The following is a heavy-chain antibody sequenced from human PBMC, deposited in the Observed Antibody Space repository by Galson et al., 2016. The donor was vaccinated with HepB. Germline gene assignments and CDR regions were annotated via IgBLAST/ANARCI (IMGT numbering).Heavy chain of an antibody. CDR3: PRIHPHRERPGYCSGARVYGAPCNCFNP. CDR2: IYYSGST. Sequence: SETLSLTCSVSGGSISSYYWSWIRKTPGKGLEWIGHIYYSGSTNYNPSLKSRAPITVDTSKNQFSLKLSPVTAADTAVYDCPRIHPHRERPGYCSGARVYGAPCNCFNPWGQGTLVTVSS. V-gene: IGHV4-59*01. D-gene: IGHD2-15*01. CDR1: GGSISSYY. J-gene: IGHJ5*02.